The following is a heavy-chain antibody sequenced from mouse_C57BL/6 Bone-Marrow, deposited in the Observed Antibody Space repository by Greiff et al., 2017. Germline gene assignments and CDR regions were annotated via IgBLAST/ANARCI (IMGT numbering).Heavy chain of an antibody. CDR2: ISDGGSYT. V-gene: IGHV5-4*03. D-gene: IGHD1-1*01. CDR3: ARRGPYYGSSYWYFDV. J-gene: IGHJ1*03. CDR1: GFTFSSYA. Sequence: EVKLVESGGGLVKPGGSLKLSCAASGFTFSSYAMSWVRQTPEKRLEWVATISDGGSYTYYPDNVKGRFTISRDNAKTNLYLQMSHLKSEDTAMYYCARRGPYYGSSYWYFDVWGTGTTVTVSS.